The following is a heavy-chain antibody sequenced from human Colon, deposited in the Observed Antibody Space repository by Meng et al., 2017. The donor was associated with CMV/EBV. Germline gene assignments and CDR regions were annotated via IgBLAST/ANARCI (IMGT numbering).Heavy chain of an antibody. Sequence: SETLSLTCTVPGGSISSYYWSWIRQPAGKGLEWIGRIYTSGSTNYNPSLKSRVTMSVDTSKNQFSLKLSSVTAADTAVYYCARELGQWLATYYFYYAMDVWGQGTTVTVSS. CDR3: ARELGQWLATYYFYYAMDV. CDR1: GGSISSYY. D-gene: IGHD6-19*01. J-gene: IGHJ6*02. CDR2: IYTSGST. V-gene: IGHV4-4*07.